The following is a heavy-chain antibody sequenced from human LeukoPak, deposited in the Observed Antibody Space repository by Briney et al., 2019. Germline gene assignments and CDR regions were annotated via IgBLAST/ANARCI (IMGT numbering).Heavy chain of an antibody. J-gene: IGHJ5*02. CDR3: ARADTATGWFDP. V-gene: IGHV1-18*01. CDR2: ISAYNGNT. Sequence: ASVKVSCKASGYTFTSYGISWVRQAPGQGREWMGWISAYNGNTNYAQKLQGRGTMTTDTSTSTAYMELRSLRSDDTAVYYCARADTATGWFDPWGQGTLVTVSS. D-gene: IGHD5-18*01. CDR1: GYTFTSYG.